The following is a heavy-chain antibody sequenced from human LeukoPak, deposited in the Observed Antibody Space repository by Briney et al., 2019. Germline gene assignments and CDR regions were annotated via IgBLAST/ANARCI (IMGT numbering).Heavy chain of an antibody. CDR1: GFTFSSYA. CDR3: AKDLRYYDSSGYYGLDY. J-gene: IGHJ4*02. D-gene: IGHD3-22*01. Sequence: GGSLRLSCAASGFTFSSYAMSWARQAPGKGLEWVSAISGSGGSTYYADSVKGRFTISRDNSKNTLYLQMNSLRAEDTAVYYCAKDLRYYDSSGYYGLDYWGQGTLVTVSS. V-gene: IGHV3-23*01. CDR2: ISGSGGST.